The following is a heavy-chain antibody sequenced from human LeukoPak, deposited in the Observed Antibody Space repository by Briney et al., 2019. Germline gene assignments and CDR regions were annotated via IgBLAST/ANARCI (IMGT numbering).Heavy chain of an antibody. CDR3: AKEFTSPIYGMDV. CDR2: ISSGSGGQI. V-gene: IGHV3-21*01. Sequence: RRSLRLSCAASGFTFSSYPMSCLRQAPGKGLEWISSISSGSGGQILYVDSVNGRFTISRDNAKNSLYLQMDSLTAEDTAVYYCAKEFTSPIYGMDVWGQGTTVTVSS. J-gene: IGHJ6*02. D-gene: IGHD3-10*01. CDR1: GFTFSSYP.